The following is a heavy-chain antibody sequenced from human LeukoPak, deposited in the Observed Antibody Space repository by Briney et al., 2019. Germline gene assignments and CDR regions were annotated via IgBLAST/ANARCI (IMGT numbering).Heavy chain of an antibody. CDR3: ARYRNWFDP. Sequence: ASETLSLTCTVSGGSISSYYWSWIRQPPGKGLEWIGYIYYSGSTNYNPSLKSRVTISVDTSKNQFPLKLSSVTAADTAVYCCARYRNWFDPWGQGTLVTVSS. CDR2: IYYSGST. CDR1: GGSISSYY. J-gene: IGHJ5*02. D-gene: IGHD4-11*01. V-gene: IGHV4-59*08.